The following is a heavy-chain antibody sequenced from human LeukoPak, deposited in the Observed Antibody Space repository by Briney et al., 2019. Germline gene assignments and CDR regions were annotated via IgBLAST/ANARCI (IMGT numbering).Heavy chain of an antibody. CDR3: ARVRAYFDWSPPTGGEAIDV. CDR1: GFTFNNYA. J-gene: IGHJ3*01. V-gene: IGHV3-21*05. CDR2: ISGGTTYI. D-gene: IGHD3-9*01. Sequence: GGSLRLSCAAAGFTFNNYAMTWVRQAPGKGLEWISYISGGTTYINHADSVKGRFTISRDNTKNSLFLQMNSLRAEDTAVYYCARVRAYFDWSPPTGGEAIDVWGQGTMVIVSS.